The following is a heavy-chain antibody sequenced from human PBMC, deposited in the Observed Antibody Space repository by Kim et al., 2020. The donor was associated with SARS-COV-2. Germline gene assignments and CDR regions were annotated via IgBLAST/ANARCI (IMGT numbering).Heavy chain of an antibody. D-gene: IGHD3-3*01. Sequence: GGSLRLSCAASGFTFSSYAMHWVRQAPGKGLEYVSAISSNGGSTYYANSVKGRLAISRDHSKNTLYLQMGSLRAEDMAVYYCARDSAITFVGVVSINYYYFMDVGGQGTTVSVSS. CDR2: ISSNGGST. CDR1: GFTFSSYA. J-gene: IGHJ6*02. V-gene: IGHV3-64*01. CDR3: ARDSAITFVGVVSINYYYFMDV.